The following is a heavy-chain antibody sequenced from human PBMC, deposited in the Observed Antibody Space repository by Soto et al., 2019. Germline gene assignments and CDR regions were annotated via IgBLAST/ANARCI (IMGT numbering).Heavy chain of an antibody. V-gene: IGHV6-1*01. D-gene: IGHD3-16*01. CDR3: EREFPYYESSDSYFDY. Sequence: SQTLSLTCAISGDSVSGNSAAWNWIRQSPSRGLEWLGRTYYRSKWYNDYAVSVKSRITVTPDTSKNQFSLHLNSVTPEDTAVYYCEREFPYYESSDSYFDYGGRGALVTFS. CDR2: TYYRSKWYN. J-gene: IGHJ4*02. CDR1: GDSVSGNSAA.